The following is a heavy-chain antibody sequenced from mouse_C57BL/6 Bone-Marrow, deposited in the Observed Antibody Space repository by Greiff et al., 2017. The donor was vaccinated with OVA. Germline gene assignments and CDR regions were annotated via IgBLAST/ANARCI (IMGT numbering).Heavy chain of an antibody. J-gene: IGHJ1*03. CDR2: ISNGGGST. CDR1: GFTFSDYY. CDR3: ARPYSNSWYFDV. V-gene: IGHV5-12*01. D-gene: IGHD2-5*01. Sequence: EVKLMESGGGLVQPGGSLKLSCAASGFTFSDYYMYWVRQTPEKRLEWVAYISNGGGSTYYPDTVKGRFTISRDNAKNTLYLQMSRLKSEDTAMYYCARPYSNSWYFDVWGTGTTVTVSS.